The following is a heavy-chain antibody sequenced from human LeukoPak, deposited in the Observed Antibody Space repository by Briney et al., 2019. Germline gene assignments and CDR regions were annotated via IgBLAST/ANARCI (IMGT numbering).Heavy chain of an antibody. Sequence: EASVKVSCKASGYTFTGYYMLWVRQAPGQGLEWMGWINPNSGGTNYAQKFQGRVTMTRDTSISTAYMELNSLRSDDTAVYYCARGVVAATFYYYMDVWGKGTTVTVSS. CDR3: ARGVVAATFYYYMDV. V-gene: IGHV1-2*02. CDR2: INPNSGGT. CDR1: GYTFTGYY. D-gene: IGHD2-15*01. J-gene: IGHJ6*03.